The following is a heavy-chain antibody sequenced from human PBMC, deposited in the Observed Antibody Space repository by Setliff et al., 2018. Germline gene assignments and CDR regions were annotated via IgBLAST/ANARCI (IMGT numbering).Heavy chain of an antibody. CDR2: VVTYNDDT. J-gene: IGHJ3*02. Sequence: ASVKVSCKASGYPFTSYGVNWVRQAPGQGLEWMGRVVTYNDDTYYPRKFQGRVTMTTDTSTSTAYMELRSLTSDDTAVYYCARHGSSGKFDASDIWGQGTMVTVSS. CDR1: GYPFTSYG. V-gene: IGHV1-18*04. D-gene: IGHD3-10*01. CDR3: ARHGSSGKFDASDI.